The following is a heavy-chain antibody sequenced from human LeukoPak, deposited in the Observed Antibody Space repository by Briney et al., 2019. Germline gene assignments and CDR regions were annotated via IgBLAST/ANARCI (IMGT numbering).Heavy chain of an antibody. D-gene: IGHD3-3*01. V-gene: IGHV5-51*01. CDR1: GYSFTSYW. Sequence: GESLKISCKGSGYSFTSYWIGWVRQMPGKGLEWMGIIYPGDSDTRYSPSFQGQVTISADKSISTAYLQWSSLKASDTAVYYCARGDYDFWSGYRNWFDPWGQGTLVTVSS. CDR2: IYPGDSDT. J-gene: IGHJ5*02. CDR3: ARGDYDFWSGYRNWFDP.